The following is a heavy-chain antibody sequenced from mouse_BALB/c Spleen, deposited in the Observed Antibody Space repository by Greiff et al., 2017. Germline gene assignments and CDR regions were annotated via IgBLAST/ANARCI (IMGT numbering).Heavy chain of an antibody. V-gene: IGHV7-3*02. CDR1: GFTFTDYY. Sequence: DVMLVESGGGLVQPGCSLRLSCATSGFTFTDYYMSWVRQPPGKALEWLGFIRNKANGYTTEYSASVKGRFTISRDNSQSILYLQMNTLRAEDSATYYCARDIDYWGQGTTLTVSS. CDR2: IRNKANGYTT. J-gene: IGHJ2*01. CDR3: ARDIDY.